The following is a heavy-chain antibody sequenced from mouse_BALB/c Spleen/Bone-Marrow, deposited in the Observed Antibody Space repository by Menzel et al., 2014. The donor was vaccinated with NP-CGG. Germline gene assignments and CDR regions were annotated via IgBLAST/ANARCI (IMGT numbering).Heavy chain of an antibody. D-gene: IGHD2-4*01. CDR3: ARQTYDDYDGYFDY. CDR2: ISSGGSYT. CDR1: GFTFSSYG. Sequence: EVKLMESGGDLVKPGGSLKLSCAASGFTFSSYGMSWVRQTPDKRLELVATISSGGSYTYYPDSVKGRFTISRDNAKNTLYLQMSSLKSEDTAMYYCARQTYDDYDGYFDYWGQVAPLSQSPQ. J-gene: IGHJ2*01. V-gene: IGHV5-6*01.